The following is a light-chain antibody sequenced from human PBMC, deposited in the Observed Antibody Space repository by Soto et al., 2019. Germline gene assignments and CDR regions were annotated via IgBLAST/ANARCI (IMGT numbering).Light chain of an antibody. CDR3: QQYNNWPLT. J-gene: IGKJ4*01. CDR1: QSVSST. V-gene: IGKV3-15*01. CDR2: GAS. Sequence: EIVLTQSPGTLSLSPGERATLSCRASQSVSSTLAWYQQKPGQAPRLLIYGASTRATGIPARFSGSGSGTEFTLTISSLQSEDFAVYYCQQYNNWPLTFGGGTKGDIK.